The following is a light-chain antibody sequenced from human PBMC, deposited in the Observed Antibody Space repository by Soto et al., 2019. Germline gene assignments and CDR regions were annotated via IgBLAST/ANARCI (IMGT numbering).Light chain of an antibody. J-gene: IGLJ1*01. Sequence: QSVLTHPPSVSGGPGQRVTISCTGRSSNIGAGYDIHWYQQLPGSAPKLLIYANSNRPSGVPDRFSGSRSGTSASLAITGLQAEDEADYSCQSYDSSLSGFYVFGTGTKVTVL. V-gene: IGLV1-40*01. CDR2: ANS. CDR1: SSNIGAGYD. CDR3: QSYDSSLSGFYV.